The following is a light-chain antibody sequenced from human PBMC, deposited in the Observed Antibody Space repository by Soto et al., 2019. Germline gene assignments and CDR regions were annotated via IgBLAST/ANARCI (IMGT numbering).Light chain of an antibody. CDR2: KAS. V-gene: IGKV1-5*03. Sequence: DTQMTQSPSSLSASVGDRVTITCRASQTISSWLAWYQQKPGKAPKLLIYKASTLKSGVPSRFSGSGSGTEFTLTISSLQPDDFATYYCQQYMSYSFGQGTKVDI. CDR1: QTISSW. J-gene: IGKJ1*01. CDR3: QQYMSYS.